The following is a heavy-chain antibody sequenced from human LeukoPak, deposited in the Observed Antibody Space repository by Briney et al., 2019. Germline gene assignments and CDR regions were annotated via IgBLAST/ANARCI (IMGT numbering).Heavy chain of an antibody. D-gene: IGHD5-12*01. V-gene: IGHV3-53*01. CDR2: IYSGGST. CDR3: AKDRGYDFSYGMDV. CDR1: GFTVSSDY. Sequence: GGSLRLSCAASGFTVSSDYMSWVRQAPGKGLEWVSVIYSGGSTYYADSVKGRFAISRDNSKNTLYLQMNTVRAEDTAVYYCAKDRGYDFSYGMDVWGQGTTVTVS. J-gene: IGHJ6*02.